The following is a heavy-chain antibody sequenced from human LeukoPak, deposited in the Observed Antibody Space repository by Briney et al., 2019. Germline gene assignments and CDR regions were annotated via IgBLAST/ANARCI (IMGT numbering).Heavy chain of an antibody. Sequence: GGSLRLSCAASGFTFSTYAMHWVRQAPGKGLEWVSGISWNSGSIGYADSVKGRFTISRDNAKNSLYLQMNSLRAEDTALYYCAKDRSEGSWYALDYWGQGTLVTVSS. CDR1: GFTFSTYA. V-gene: IGHV3-9*01. J-gene: IGHJ4*02. CDR3: AKDRSEGSWYALDY. CDR2: ISWNSGSI. D-gene: IGHD6-13*01.